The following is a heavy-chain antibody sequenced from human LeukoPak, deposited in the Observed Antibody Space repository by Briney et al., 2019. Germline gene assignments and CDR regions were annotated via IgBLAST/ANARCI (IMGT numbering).Heavy chain of an antibody. D-gene: IGHD3-10*01. CDR1: GFTVSDNY. CDR2: IYSGGTT. CDR3: ARAPLGGSGSYPLDY. Sequence: GGSLRLSCAASGFTVSDNYMTWVRQAPGKGPEWVSVIYSGGTTDYADSVKGRFTISRDNSKNTLYLQMNSLGAEDTAVYYCARAPLGGSGSYPLDYWGQGTLVTVSS. V-gene: IGHV3-53*01. J-gene: IGHJ4*02.